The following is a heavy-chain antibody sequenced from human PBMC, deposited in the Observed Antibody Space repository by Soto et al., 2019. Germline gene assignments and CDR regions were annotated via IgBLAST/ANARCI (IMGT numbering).Heavy chain of an antibody. CDR2: IYATGTT. V-gene: IGHV4-4*07. CDR3: VRDGTKTLRDWFDP. CDR1: GASISGFY. Sequence: SETMSLTCTVSGASISGFYWSWIRKSAGKGLEWIGRIYATGTTDYNPSLKSRVMMSVDTSKKQFSLKLRSVTAADTAVYYCVRDGTKTLRDWFDPWGQG. J-gene: IGHJ5*02. D-gene: IGHD1-1*01.